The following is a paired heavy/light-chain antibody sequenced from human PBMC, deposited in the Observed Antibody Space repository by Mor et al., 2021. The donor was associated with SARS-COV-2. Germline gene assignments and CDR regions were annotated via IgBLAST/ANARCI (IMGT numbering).Light chain of an antibody. CDR3: CSYAGSSGYV. Sequence: QSALTQPASVSGSPGQSITISCTGTSSDVGNHNLVSWYQQLPGKAPKVMIYEVTKRPSGVSNRFSGSKSGNTASLTISGLQAEDEADYYCCSYAGSSGYVFGTGTKVTVL. J-gene: IGLJ1*01. V-gene: IGLV2-23*02. CDR1: SSDVGNHNL. CDR2: EVT.
Heavy chain of an antibody. CDR3: AGVGYSSSHFDY. D-gene: IGHD6-6*01. J-gene: IGHJ4*02. CDR2: ISSSGNTI. V-gene: IGHV3-48*03. CDR1: GFTFSSYE. Sequence: DVQLVESGGGLVQSGGSLRLSCAASGFTFSSYEMNWVRQAPGKGLEWVSYISSSGNTIYYADFVKGRFTISRDNAKKSLHLQMNSLRAEDTAVYYCAGVGYSSSHFDYWGQGTLVTVSS.